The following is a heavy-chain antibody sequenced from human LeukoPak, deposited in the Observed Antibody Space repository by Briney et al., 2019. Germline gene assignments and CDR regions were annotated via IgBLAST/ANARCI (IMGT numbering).Heavy chain of an antibody. D-gene: IGHD3-16*01. CDR2: ISGSGGRT. J-gene: IGHJ6*03. V-gene: IGHV3-23*01. CDR1: GFTFSSYA. CDR3: AKVGRSLNSYGFVWGRYYYMDV. Sequence: GGALRLSCAASGFTFSSYAMSWVRQAPGKGVEGVSAISGSGGRTYYADSVKGGLTISRDNSKKTLYLQMNSLRAEDTAVYYCAKVGRSLNSYGFVWGRYYYMDVWGKGTTVTVSS.